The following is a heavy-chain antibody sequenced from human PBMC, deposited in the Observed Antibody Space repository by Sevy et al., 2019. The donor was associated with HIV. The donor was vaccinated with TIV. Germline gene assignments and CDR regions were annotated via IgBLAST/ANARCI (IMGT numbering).Heavy chain of an antibody. CDR2: INPSGGST. J-gene: IGHJ4*02. CDR1: GYNLNNYY. Sequence: ASVKVSCKASGYNLNNYYMHWVRQAPGQGLEWMGLINPSGGSTSYAQKFQGRVTMTRDTSTGTLHMELSSLRSEDTAGYYCARVYYYDYSGPGYWGQGTLVTVSS. CDR3: ARVYYYDYSGPGY. V-gene: IGHV1-46*02. D-gene: IGHD3-22*01.